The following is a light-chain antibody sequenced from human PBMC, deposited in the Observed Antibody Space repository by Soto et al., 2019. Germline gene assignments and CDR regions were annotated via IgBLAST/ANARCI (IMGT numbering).Light chain of an antibody. CDR1: QSISSY. CDR3: QQSYSTPYT. V-gene: IGKV1-39*01. Sequence: DIQMTQSPSSLSASVGDRVTITCRASQSISSYLNWYQQKPGKAPKLLIYAASSLQSGVPSRFSGIGSGTDFTLTNSSLQPEDFATYYCQQSYSTPYTFGQGTKLEIK. J-gene: IGKJ2*01. CDR2: AAS.